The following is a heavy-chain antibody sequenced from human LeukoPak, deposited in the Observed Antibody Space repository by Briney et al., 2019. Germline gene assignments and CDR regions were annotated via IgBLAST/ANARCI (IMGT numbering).Heavy chain of an antibody. CDR3: AKGSYDSSGYDYYGMDV. J-gene: IGHJ6*02. V-gene: IGHV3-30*18. CDR2: ISYDGSNK. D-gene: IGHD3-22*01. CDR1: GFIFSSYG. Sequence: GGSLRLSCAASGFIFSSYGMHWVRQTPGKGLEWVAVISYDGSNKYYADSVKGRFTISRDNSKNTLYLQMNSLRAEDTAVYYCAKGSYDSSGYDYYGMDVWGQGTTVTVSS.